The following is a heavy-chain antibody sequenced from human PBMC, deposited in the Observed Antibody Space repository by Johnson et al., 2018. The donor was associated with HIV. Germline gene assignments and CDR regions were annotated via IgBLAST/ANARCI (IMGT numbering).Heavy chain of an antibody. J-gene: IGHJ3*02. CDR1: GFIFSSYA. D-gene: IGHD6-19*01. Sequence: QVLLVESGGGVVQPGRSLRLSCAASGFIFSSYAIHWVRQAPGKGLQWVAVIGFDGTNKYYADSLKGRFTISRDNSKNTLYLQMNSLRPEDTALYFCARAPHPQWQWLPPGAFDIWGQGTMVTVSS. CDR3: ARAPHPQWQWLPPGAFDI. V-gene: IGHV3-30*04. CDR2: IGFDGTNK.